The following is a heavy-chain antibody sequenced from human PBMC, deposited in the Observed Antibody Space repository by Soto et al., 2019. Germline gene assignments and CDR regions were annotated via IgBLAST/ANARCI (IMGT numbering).Heavy chain of an antibody. D-gene: IGHD2-15*01. CDR3: APRIGYCSGGYCSY. CDR2: ISGSGVIT. V-gene: IGHV3-23*01. J-gene: IGHJ4*02. CDR1: GFTFSTYA. Sequence: PGGSLRLSCAVSGFTFSTYAMSWVRQAPGKGLEWVSGISGSGVITYYADSVKGRFTISRDNSKNTLYLQMNSLRAEDTAVYYCAPRIGYCSGGYCSYWGQGTLVTVSS.